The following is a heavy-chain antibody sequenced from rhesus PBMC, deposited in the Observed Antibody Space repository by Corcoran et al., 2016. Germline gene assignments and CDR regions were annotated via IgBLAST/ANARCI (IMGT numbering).Heavy chain of an antibody. CDR3: ARSSMGFDY. CDR1: GGSISGYY. CDR2: IGGSSGST. V-gene: IGHV4-127*01. J-gene: IGHJ4*01. Sequence: QVQLQESGPGVVKPSETLSLTCAVSGGSISGYYLWSWIRQPPGKGLEWIGYIGGSSGSTNYNPSLKNRVTISKDTSKNQFSLKLSSVTAADTAVYYCARSSMGFDYWGQGVLVTVSS.